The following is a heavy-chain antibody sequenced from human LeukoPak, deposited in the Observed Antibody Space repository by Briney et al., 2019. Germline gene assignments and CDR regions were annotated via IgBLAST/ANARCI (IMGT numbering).Heavy chain of an antibody. CDR3: ARSSPNIGKAAAVGWFDP. D-gene: IGHD6-13*01. V-gene: IGHV4-30-4*02. CDR1: GGSISSGDYY. Sequence: PSETLSLTCTVSGGSISSGDYYWSWIRQPPGKGLEWIGYIYYSGSTYYNPSLKSRVTISVDTSKNQFSLKLSSVTAADTAVYYCARSSPNIGKAAAVGWFDPWGQGTLVTVSS. CDR2: IYYSGST. J-gene: IGHJ5*02.